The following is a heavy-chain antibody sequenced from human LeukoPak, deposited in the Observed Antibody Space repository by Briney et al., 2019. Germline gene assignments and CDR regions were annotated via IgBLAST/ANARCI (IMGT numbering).Heavy chain of an antibody. D-gene: IGHD4-17*01. J-gene: IGHJ4*02. CDR3: ARGTTVVTPRLDY. CDR1: GGSISSGGYY. CDR2: IYYSGST. V-gene: IGHV4-31*03. Sequence: SETLSLTCTVSGGSISSGGYYWSWIRQHPGKGLEWIGYIYYSGSTYYNPSLKSRVTISVDTSKNQFSLKLSSVTAADAAVYYCARGTTVVTPRLDYWGQGTLVTVSS.